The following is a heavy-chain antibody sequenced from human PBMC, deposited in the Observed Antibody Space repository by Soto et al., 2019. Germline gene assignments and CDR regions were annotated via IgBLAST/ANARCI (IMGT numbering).Heavy chain of an antibody. CDR3: AGRAWDSYYAIDV. CDR1: GFTYTDFA. CDR2: ISYDGSDN. Sequence: VQLVEAGGGEVQPGRSLRLSCAASGFTYTDFALHWVRQAPGKGLEWVAIISYDGSDNHYADSVKGRFAITRDNPKNTLYPEMNSLRPEDTAVYFCAGRAWDSYYAIDVWGQGTTVTV. V-gene: IGHV3-30*09. D-gene: IGHD3-22*01. J-gene: IGHJ6*01.